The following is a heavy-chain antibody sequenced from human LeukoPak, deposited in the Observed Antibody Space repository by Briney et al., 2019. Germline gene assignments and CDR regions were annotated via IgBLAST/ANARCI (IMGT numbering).Heavy chain of an antibody. CDR2: VSHDETKK. CDR3: ARDPSDHGWIDP. J-gene: IGHJ5*02. CDR1: GFTFSDYG. V-gene: IGHV3-30*03. Sequence: GGSLRLSCAASGFTFSDYGMHWVRLAPGKGLECVAVVSHDETKKNYGESVKGRFTISRDNSANLVYLQMDSLTIEDTAVYFCARDPSDHGWIDPWGQGALVTVSS. D-gene: IGHD1-14*01.